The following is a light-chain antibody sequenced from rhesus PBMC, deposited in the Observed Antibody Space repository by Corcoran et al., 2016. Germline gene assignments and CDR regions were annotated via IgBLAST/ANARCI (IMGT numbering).Light chain of an antibody. CDR1: QSVGRY. V-gene: IGKV3-24*04. J-gene: IGKJ2*01. Sequence: ETVVTQSPATLSLSPGERATLSCRASQSVGRYLAWYHQKPGQAPSLLIYAASSRATGIPDRFSGSGSGTDFPLTISSLEPDDVGVYYCQQSSDLYSFGQGTKVEIK. CDR3: QQSSDLYS. CDR2: AAS.